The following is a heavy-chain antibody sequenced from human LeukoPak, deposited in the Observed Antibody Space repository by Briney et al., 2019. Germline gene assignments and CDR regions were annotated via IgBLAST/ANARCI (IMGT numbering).Heavy chain of an antibody. Sequence: PGGSLRLSCAASGFTFSSYAMSWVRQAPGEGLEWVSAISGSGGSTYYADSVKGRFTISRDNSKNTLYLQMYSLRAEDTAVYYCAKDLDGSGSYYTQPEFDYWGQGTLVTVSS. CDR2: ISGSGGST. CDR1: GFTFSSYA. J-gene: IGHJ4*02. D-gene: IGHD3-10*01. CDR3: AKDLDGSGSYYTQPEFDY. V-gene: IGHV3-23*01.